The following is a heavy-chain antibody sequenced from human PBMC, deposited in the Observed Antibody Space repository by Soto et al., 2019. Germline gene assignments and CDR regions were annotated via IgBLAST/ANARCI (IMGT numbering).Heavy chain of an antibody. CDR3: ARSPAMDV. CDR1: GFTFSDHH. Sequence: EVQLVESGGGLVQPGGSLRLSCAASGFTFSDHHRDWVRQPPGKGLEWVGRTRNKANSYTTEYAASVKGRFTISRDDSKNSLYLQMNSLKTEDTAVYYCARSPAMDVWGQGTTVTVSS. J-gene: IGHJ6*02. CDR2: TRNKANSYTT. V-gene: IGHV3-72*01.